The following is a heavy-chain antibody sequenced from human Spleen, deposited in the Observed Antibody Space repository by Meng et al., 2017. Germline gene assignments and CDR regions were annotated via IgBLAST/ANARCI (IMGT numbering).Heavy chain of an antibody. J-gene: IGHJ4*02. CDR3: ARDGWVSSRYDY. D-gene: IGHD3-10*01. CDR1: GLIFNTYG. V-gene: IGHV3-23*01. Sequence: EVQLLESGGGLVQPGGSLRLSCVVSGLIFNTYGMNWVRQAPGKGLEWVSTIDAGGGATYYADSMKGRFTIPRDNSKNTLYLQMNSLRVEDTAVYFCARDGWVSSRYDYWGQGILVTVSS. CDR2: IDAGGGAT.